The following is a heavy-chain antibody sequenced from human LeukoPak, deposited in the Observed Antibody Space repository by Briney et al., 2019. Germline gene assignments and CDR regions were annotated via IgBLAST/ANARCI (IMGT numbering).Heavy chain of an antibody. Sequence: SETLSLTCTVSGGSISSSSYYWGWIRQPPGKGLEWIGGIYYSGSTFYNPSLKSRVTISVDTSKNQFSLKLSSVTAADTAVYYCAGPVNYGDYWGQGTLVTVSS. CDR2: IYYSGST. J-gene: IGHJ4*02. CDR3: AGPVNYGDY. CDR1: GGSISSSSYY. V-gene: IGHV4-39*01. D-gene: IGHD4-11*01.